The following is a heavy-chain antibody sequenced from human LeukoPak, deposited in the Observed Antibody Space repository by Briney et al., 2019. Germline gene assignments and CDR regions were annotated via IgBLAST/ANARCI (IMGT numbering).Heavy chain of an antibody. CDR2: IYYSGST. V-gene: IGHV4-30-4*01. J-gene: IGHJ5*02. D-gene: IGHD4-17*01. CDR1: GGSVSSGSYY. Sequence: PSETLSLTCTVSGGSVSSGSYYWSWIRQPPGKGLEWIGYIYYSGSTYYNPSLKSRVTISVDTSKNQFSLKLSSVTAADTAVYYCARKDYVPSWFDPWGQGTLVTVSS. CDR3: ARKDYVPSWFDP.